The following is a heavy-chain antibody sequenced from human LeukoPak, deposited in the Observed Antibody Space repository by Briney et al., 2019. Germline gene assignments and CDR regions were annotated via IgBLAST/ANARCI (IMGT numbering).Heavy chain of an antibody. CDR3: ARRRVTVIVVSTFDS. CDR2: VADYGSV. V-gene: IGHV4-34*01. CDR1: GGSFTNYF. Sequence: PSETLSLTCAVYGGSFTNYFWSWVRQSPGKGLEWIGEVADYGSVNYNPSLQSRVTISLDTSKNHFSLKVSSMTAADTAVYYCARRRVTVIVVSTFDSWGQATLVTISS. J-gene: IGHJ4*02. D-gene: IGHD3-22*01.